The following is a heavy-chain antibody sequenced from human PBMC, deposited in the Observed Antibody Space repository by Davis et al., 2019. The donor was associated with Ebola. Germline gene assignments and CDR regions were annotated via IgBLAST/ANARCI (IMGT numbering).Heavy chain of an antibody. Sequence: GGSLRLSCAASGFTFSYYAMHWVRQAPGKGLEYVSGISRNGDSTYYANSVKGRFTVSRDNVKNSLYLQLNSLRAEDTAVYYCARFSRGNPIDDWGQGTLVTVSS. J-gene: IGHJ4*02. CDR2: ISRNGDST. CDR1: GFTFSYYA. V-gene: IGHV3-64*01. CDR3: ARFSRGNPIDD.